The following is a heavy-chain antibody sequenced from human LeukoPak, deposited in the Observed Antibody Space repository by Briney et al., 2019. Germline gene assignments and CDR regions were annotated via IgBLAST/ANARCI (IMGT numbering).Heavy chain of an antibody. D-gene: IGHD3-22*01. V-gene: IGHV1-69*13. J-gene: IGHJ3*02. Sequence: GASVKVSCKASGGTFSSYAISWVRQAPGQGLEWMGGIIPIFGTANYAQKFQGRVTITADESTSTAYMELSSLRSEDTAVYYCARVRSGGKYYYDSSGSVGGAFDIWGQGTMVTVSS. CDR1: GGTFSSYA. CDR2: IIPIFGTA. CDR3: ARVRSGGKYYYDSSGSVGGAFDI.